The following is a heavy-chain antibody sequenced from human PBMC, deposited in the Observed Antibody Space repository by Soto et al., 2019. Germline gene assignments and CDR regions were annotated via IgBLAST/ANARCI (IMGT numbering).Heavy chain of an antibody. CDR3: AITTSTVSYWFDP. D-gene: IGHD4-4*01. CDR2: IYTSGST. V-gene: IGHV4-4*07. Sequence: SETLSLTCTVSGGSISSYYWSWIRQPAGKGLEWIGRIYTSGSTNYNPSLKSRVTMSVDTSKNQFSLKLSSVTAEDSAIYYCAITTSTVSYWFDPWGPGTQVTVSS. CDR1: GGSISSYY. J-gene: IGHJ5*02.